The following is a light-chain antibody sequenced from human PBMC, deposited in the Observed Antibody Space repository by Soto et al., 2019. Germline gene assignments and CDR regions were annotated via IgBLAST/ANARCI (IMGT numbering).Light chain of an antibody. CDR1: QDISNY. V-gene: IGKV1-33*01. CDR3: QQYDNLIT. J-gene: IGKJ5*01. CDR2: DAS. Sequence: DIQMTQSPSSLSASVGDRVTITCQASQDISNYLNWYQQKPGKAPKLLIYDASNLETGVPSRFSGSGSGTDFTFTISSLQPEDIATYYCQQYDNLITCGQGTRLEI.